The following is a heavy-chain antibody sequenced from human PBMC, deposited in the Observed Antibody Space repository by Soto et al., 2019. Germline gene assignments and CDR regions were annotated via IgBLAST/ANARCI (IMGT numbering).Heavy chain of an antibody. Sequence: SVKVSCKASGGTFSSYAISWVRQAPGQGLEWMGGIIPIFGTANYAQKFQGRVTITADESTSTAYMELSSLRSEDTAVYYCGRVNNYYYGMDVWGQGTTVTVSS. CDR1: GGTFSSYA. CDR2: IIPIFGTA. CDR3: GRVNNYYYGMDV. J-gene: IGHJ6*02. V-gene: IGHV1-69*13.